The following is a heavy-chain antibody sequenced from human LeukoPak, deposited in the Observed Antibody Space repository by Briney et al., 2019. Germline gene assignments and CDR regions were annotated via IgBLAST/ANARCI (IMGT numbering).Heavy chain of an antibody. CDR1: GFTLSSYG. V-gene: IGHV3-30*18. Sequence: PGRSLRLSCAASGFTLSSYGMHWVRQAPGKGLEWVAVISYDGSNKYYADSVKGRFTISRDNSKNTLYLQMNSLRAEDTAVYYCAKDRGGGSYLYFVDYWGQGTLVTVSS. D-gene: IGHD1-26*01. CDR2: ISYDGSNK. CDR3: AKDRGGGSYLYFVDY. J-gene: IGHJ4*02.